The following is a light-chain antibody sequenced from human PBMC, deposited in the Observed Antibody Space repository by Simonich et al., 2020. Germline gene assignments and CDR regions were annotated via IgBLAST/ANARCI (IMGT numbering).Light chain of an antibody. V-gene: IGLV6-57*01. CDR1: SGSIASNY. Sequence: NFMLTQPHSVSESPGKTVTISCTRSSGSIASNYVQWYHQRPGSSPTPVIYEDNQRPSGVPDRFSGSIDSSSNSASLTISGLKTEDEADYYCQSYDSSNRVFGGGTKLTVL. CDR3: QSYDSSNRV. CDR2: EDN. J-gene: IGLJ2*01.